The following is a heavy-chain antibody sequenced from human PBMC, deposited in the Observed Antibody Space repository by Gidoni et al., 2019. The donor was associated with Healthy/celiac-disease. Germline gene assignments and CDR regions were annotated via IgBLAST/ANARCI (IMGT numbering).Heavy chain of an antibody. CDR2: SRAYNGNT. V-gene: IGHV1-18*01. D-gene: IGHD3-22*01. Sequence: QVQLVQSGAEVTKPGASVKVSCNASGYTFTSYGVRWVRLAPGQGLEWTGRSRAYNGNTNDAQKLQGRVTMTTDTSTSTAYMELRSLRSDDTAVYYCARAPPSYYDSSGYYYGQFDYWGQGTLVTVSS. CDR3: ARAPPSYYDSSGYYYGQFDY. CDR1: GYTFTSYG. J-gene: IGHJ4*02.